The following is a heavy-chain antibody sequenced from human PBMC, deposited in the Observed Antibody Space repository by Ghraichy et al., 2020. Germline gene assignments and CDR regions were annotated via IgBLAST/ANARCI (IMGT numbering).Heavy chain of an antibody. V-gene: IGHV1-2*02. D-gene: IGHD5-18*01. CDR3: ASPARSGYSYGYAFDI. CDR2: INPNGGFT. J-gene: IGHJ3*02. CDR1: GYTFTDYY. Sequence: ASVKVSCKASGYTFTDYYIHWVRQAPGQGLEWMGWINPNGGFTYSAQTFQGRVTMTRDTSTSTASMELSSLRSDDTAVYYCASPARSGYSYGYAFDIWGQGTMVTVSS.